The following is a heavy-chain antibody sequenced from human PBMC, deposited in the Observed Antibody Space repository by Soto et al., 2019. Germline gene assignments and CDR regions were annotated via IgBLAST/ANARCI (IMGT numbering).Heavy chain of an antibody. J-gene: IGHJ4*02. V-gene: IGHV3-23*01. D-gene: IGHD6-13*01. CDR2: ISGTGYNT. Sequence: PGGSLRLSCAASQFTCTCYAMNWVRLIPEKGLEWASAISGTGYNTYYADSVKGRFTISRDNTKNTLYLQMNSLGAEDTAVYYCAKAGFSSSWSPTYFDYWGQGTLVTVSS. CDR3: AKAGFSSSWSPTYFDY. CDR1: QFTCTCYA.